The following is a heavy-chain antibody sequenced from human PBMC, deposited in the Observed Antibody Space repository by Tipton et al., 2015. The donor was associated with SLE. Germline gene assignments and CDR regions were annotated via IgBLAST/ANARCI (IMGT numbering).Heavy chain of an antibody. V-gene: IGHV3-13*01. J-gene: IGHJ2*01. CDR1: GFTFSSND. CDR3: ARELVDRVTTGWYFDL. CDR2: IGRGGDT. D-gene: IGHD4-17*01. Sequence: GSLRLSCAASGFTFSSNDMHWVRQPTGKGLEWVSAIGRGGDTYYSDSVKGRFSISRENAMNSLFLQMDSLRAGDTAVYYCARELVDRVTTGWYFDLWGRCNLVTCFS.